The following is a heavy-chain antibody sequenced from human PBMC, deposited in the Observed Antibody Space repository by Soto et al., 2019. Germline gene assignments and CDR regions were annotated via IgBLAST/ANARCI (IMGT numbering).Heavy chain of an antibody. CDR3: ARDRLSGTTSYYFNS. CDR2: IYYTGST. CDR1: GGSISSGGYY. V-gene: IGHV4-30-4*01. J-gene: IGHJ4*02. Sequence: KPXGTLSLTCSVSGGSISSGGYYGSWIRQPPGKGLEWLGYIYYTGSTYYNPSLKSRITISVDTSKNQFSMKLTSMTAADTAVYYCARDRLSGTTSYYFNSWGQGTLVTVSS. D-gene: IGHD1-20*01.